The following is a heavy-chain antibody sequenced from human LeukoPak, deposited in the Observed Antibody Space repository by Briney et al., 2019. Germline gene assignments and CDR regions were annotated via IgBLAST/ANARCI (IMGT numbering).Heavy chain of an antibody. V-gene: IGHV4-61*01. D-gene: IGHD2-2*01. CDR2: IYYSGST. J-gene: IGHJ4*02. Sequence: SETLSLTCTVSGGSVSSGSYYWSWIRQPPGKGLEWIGYIYYSGSTNYNPSLKSRVTISVDTSKNQFSLKLSSVTAADTAVYYCAREDCSSTGCYGFDYWGQGTLVTVSS. CDR1: GGSVSSGSYY. CDR3: AREDCSSTGCYGFDY.